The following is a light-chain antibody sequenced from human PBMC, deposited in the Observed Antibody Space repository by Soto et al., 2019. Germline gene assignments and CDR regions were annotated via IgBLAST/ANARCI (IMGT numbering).Light chain of an antibody. J-gene: IGKJ1*01. V-gene: IGKV1-5*03. Sequence: DIHMTLSPSSLSASVGDRVTITCRASQSISSYLNWYQQKPGKXPXXLIYKASTLKSGVPARFSGSGSGTEFTLTISSLQPDDFAAYYCQQYDSYLTFGQGTKVDIK. CDR3: QQYDSYLT. CDR1: QSISSY. CDR2: KAS.